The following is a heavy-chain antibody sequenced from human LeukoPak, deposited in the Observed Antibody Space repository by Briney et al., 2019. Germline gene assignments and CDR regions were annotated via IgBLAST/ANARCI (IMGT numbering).Heavy chain of an antibody. V-gene: IGHV3-15*01. CDR3: TTDYYDFWSGYYIDAFDI. J-gene: IGHJ3*02. D-gene: IGHD3-3*01. CDR2: IKSKTDGGTT. CDR1: GFTFSNAW. Sequence: GGSLRLSCAASGFTFSNAWMSWVRQAPGKGLEWVGRIKSKTDGGTTDYAAPVKGRFTISSDDSKNTLYLQMNSLKTEDTAVYYCTTDYYDFWSGYYIDAFDIWGQGTMVTVSS.